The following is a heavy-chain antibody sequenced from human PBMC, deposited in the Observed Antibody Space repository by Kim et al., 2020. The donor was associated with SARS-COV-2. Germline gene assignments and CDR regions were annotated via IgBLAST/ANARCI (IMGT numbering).Heavy chain of an antibody. CDR2: VYYTGGT. J-gene: IGHJ4*02. CDR1: GDSISSYY. V-gene: IGHV4-59*12. D-gene: IGHD6-6*01. Sequence: SETLSLTCTVSGDSISSYYWSWIRQPPGKGLEWIGYVYYTGGTNYNPSLKSRVTISVDTSKNQISLNLNSVTAADTAVYYCAREVRSISSAPDYWGQGTQVTVSS. CDR3: AREVRSISSAPDY.